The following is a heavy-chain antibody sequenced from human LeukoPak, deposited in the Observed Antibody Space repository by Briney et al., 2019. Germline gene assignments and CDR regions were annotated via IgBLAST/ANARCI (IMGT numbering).Heavy chain of an antibody. D-gene: IGHD4-17*01. V-gene: IGHV3-30*18. Sequence: GRSLRLSCADSGFTFSNFGMHWVRQAPGKGLEWVAVISYDGRNKDYRDSVKGRFTISRDNSKNTLFLQMNSLRPEDTAVYYCAKPRPPWSTVTPFEYWGQGTLVTVSS. CDR1: GFTFSNFG. CDR2: ISYDGRNK. CDR3: AKPRPPWSTVTPFEY. J-gene: IGHJ4*02.